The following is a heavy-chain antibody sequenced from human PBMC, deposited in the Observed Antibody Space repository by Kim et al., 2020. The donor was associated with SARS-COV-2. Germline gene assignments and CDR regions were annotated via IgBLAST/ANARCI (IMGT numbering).Heavy chain of an antibody. CDR1: GFSFSNYA. Sequence: GGSLRLSCAASGFSFSNYAMSWVRQAPGKGLECVSVIVGSGGDTYYADSVKGRFTISRDNSKNTLYLQMNSLRAEDTAVYYCAKASWGYSGYDPDWGQGTLVTVSS. CDR2: IVGSGGDT. J-gene: IGHJ4*02. CDR3: AKASWGYSGYDPD. D-gene: IGHD5-12*01. V-gene: IGHV3-23*01.